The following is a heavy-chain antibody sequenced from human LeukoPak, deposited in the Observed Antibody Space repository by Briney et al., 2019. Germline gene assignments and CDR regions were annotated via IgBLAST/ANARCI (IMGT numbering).Heavy chain of an antibody. CDR3: ARAPGYCSGGSCYAYYMDV. CDR1: GGSISSGSYY. Sequence: PSETLSLTCTVSGGSISSGSYYWTWIRQPAGKGLEWIGRIYTSGSTNYNPSLKSRLTISVDTSKNQISLKLSSMTAADTAVYYCARAPGYCSGGSCYAYYMDVWGKGTTATVS. D-gene: IGHD2-15*01. V-gene: IGHV4-61*02. J-gene: IGHJ6*03. CDR2: IYTSGST.